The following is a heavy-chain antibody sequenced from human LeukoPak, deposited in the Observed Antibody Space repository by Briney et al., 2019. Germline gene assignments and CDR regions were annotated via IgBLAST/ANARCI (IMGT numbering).Heavy chain of an antibody. J-gene: IGHJ4*02. CDR3: AREESCSTPSCSLDY. D-gene: IGHD2-2*01. V-gene: IGHV1-2*02. CDR1: GYTFTGYY. CDR2: INPNSGGT. Sequence: ASVKVSCKASGYTFTGYYMHWVRQAPGQGLEWMGWINPNSGGTNYAQKFQGRVTMTRDTSIGTANMELSRLISDDTAFYYCAREESCSTPSCSLDYWGQGTLVTVSS.